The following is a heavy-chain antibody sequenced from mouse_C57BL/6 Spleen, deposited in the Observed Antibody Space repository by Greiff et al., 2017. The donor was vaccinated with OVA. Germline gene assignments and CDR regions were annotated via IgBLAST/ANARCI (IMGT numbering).Heavy chain of an antibody. CDR3: TRPITTVVAPDAY. D-gene: IGHD1-1*01. J-gene: IGHJ3*01. Sequence: EVKLMESGGGLVQPGGSMKLSCAASGFTFSDAWMDWVRQSPEKGLEWVAEIRNKANNHATYYAESVKGRFTISRDDSKSSVYLQMNSLRAEDTGIYYCTRPITTVVAPDAYWGQGTLVTVSA. CDR2: IRNKANNHAT. CDR1: GFTFSDAW. V-gene: IGHV6-6*01.